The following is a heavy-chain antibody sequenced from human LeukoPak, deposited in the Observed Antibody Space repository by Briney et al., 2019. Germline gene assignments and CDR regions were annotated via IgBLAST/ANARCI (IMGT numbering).Heavy chain of an antibody. J-gene: IGHJ6*02. D-gene: IGHD2-2*01. Sequence: QPGGSLRLSCAASGFTFNSYAMSWVRQAPGKGLEWVSAISGSGGSTYYADSVKGRFTISRDNSKNTLYLQMNSLRAEDTAVYYCAKGQEYQLPVDYGMDAWGQGTTVTVSS. CDR3: AKGQEYQLPVDYGMDA. V-gene: IGHV3-23*01. CDR2: ISGSGGST. CDR1: GFTFNSYA.